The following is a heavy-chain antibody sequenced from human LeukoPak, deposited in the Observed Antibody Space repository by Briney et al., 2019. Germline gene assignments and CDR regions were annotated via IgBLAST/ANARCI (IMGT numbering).Heavy chain of an antibody. CDR2: ISSSSSTI. J-gene: IGHJ4*02. D-gene: IGHD1-26*01. Sequence: PGGSLRLSCAASGFTFSSYSMSWVRQAPGKGLEWVSYISSSSSTIYYADSVKGRFTISRDNAKNSLYLQMNSLRAEDTAVYYCARDLSGPGEYWGQGTLVTVSS. CDR1: GFTFSSYS. CDR3: ARDLSGPGEY. V-gene: IGHV3-48*04.